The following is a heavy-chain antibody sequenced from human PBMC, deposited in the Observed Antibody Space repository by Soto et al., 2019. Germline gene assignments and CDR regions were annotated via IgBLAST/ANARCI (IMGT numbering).Heavy chain of an antibody. CDR3: ARDQVILPAHDFFYGSDV. V-gene: IGHV3-7*03. D-gene: IGHD2-21*01. CDR2: IPQEGGDG. CDR1: GFTFSMYS. J-gene: IGHJ6*02. Sequence: DVQLVESGGAVVQPGESLRLSCEVSGFTFSMYSMTWVRQAPGKGLEWVAKIPQEGGDGHYADSVKGRFTISRDNAKNSVSLPMNNLRAADTAVNYCARDQVILPAHDFFYGSDVWGQVATVTVS.